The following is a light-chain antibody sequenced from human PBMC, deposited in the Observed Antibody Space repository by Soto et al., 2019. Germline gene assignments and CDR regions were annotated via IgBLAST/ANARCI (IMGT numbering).Light chain of an antibody. V-gene: IGKV3-20*01. CDR1: QSVSDSY. J-gene: IGKJ3*01. Sequence: EIVLTQSPGTLSLSPGERATLSCRASQSVSDSYLAWYQQKPGQAPRLLIYASSRATGIPDRFSGSGSGTDFTLNIIRLEPEDFAVYYCQHYGTSALFGPGTKVDIK. CDR3: QHYGTSAL. CDR2: AS.